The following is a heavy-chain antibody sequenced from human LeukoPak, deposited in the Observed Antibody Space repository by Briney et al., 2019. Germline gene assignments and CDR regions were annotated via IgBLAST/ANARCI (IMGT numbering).Heavy chain of an antibody. J-gene: IGHJ4*02. CDR2: INSDGSST. V-gene: IGHV3-74*01. CDR1: GFTFSSYW. Sequence: QSGGSLRLSCAASGFTFSSYWMHWVRHAPGKGLVWVSRINSDGSSTTYADSVKGRFTISRDNAKNTLYLQMNSLRAEDTAVYYCARGGVYSTSAVDYWGQGTLVTVSS. D-gene: IGHD6-6*01. CDR3: ARGGVYSTSAVDY.